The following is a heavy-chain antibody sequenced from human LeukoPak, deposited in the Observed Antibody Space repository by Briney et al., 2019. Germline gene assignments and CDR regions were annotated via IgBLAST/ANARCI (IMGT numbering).Heavy chain of an antibody. Sequence: SETLSPTCAVYGGSFSGYYWGWIRQPPGKGLEWIGEINHSGRTIYNPSLKSRVTIPVDTSKNQFSLKLSSVTAADTAVYYCARRRSSYLDGRIRFDYWGQGTLVTVSS. J-gene: IGHJ4*02. CDR3: ARRRSSYLDGRIRFDY. CDR2: INHSGRT. CDR1: GGSFSGYY. V-gene: IGHV4-34*01. D-gene: IGHD3-22*01.